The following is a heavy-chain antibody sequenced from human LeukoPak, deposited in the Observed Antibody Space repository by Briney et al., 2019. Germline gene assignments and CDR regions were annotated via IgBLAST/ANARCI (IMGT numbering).Heavy chain of an antibody. Sequence: SETLSLTCTVSGGSISSYYWSWIRQPPGKGLEWIGYIYYSGSTNYNPSFKSRVTISVDTSKNQFSLKLSSVTAADTAVYYCARGERGYWFDPWGQGTLVTVSS. V-gene: IGHV4-59*01. CDR1: GGSISSYY. J-gene: IGHJ5*02. CDR2: IYYSGST. CDR3: ARGERGYWFDP. D-gene: IGHD1-26*01.